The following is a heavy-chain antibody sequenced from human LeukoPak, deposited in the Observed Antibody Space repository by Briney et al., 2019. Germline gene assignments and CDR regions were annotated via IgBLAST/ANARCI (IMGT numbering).Heavy chain of an antibody. V-gene: IGHV3-30*14. CDR3: ASTYGSGSYPTFDY. J-gene: IGHJ4*02. CDR1: GFTFSSYA. D-gene: IGHD3-10*01. Sequence: GRSLRLSCAASGFTFSSYAMHWVRQAPGKGLEWVAVISYDGSNKYYADSVKGRFTISRDNSKNTLYLQMNSLRAEDTAVYYCASTYGSGSYPTFDYWGQGTLVTVSS. CDR2: ISYDGSNK.